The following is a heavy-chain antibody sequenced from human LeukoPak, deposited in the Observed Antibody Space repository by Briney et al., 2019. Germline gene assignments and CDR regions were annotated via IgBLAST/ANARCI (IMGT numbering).Heavy chain of an antibody. CDR3: ARGVKRTVLVEVVYYYYMDV. CDR2: ISSSSDYI. CDR1: GFSFSSCS. J-gene: IGHJ6*03. Sequence: PGGSLRLSCAASGFSFSSCSMNWVRQAPGKGLEWVSSISSSSDYIYYADSLRGRFTISRDNAKNSLYLQMKSLRAEDTAVYYCARGVKRTVLVEVVYYYYMDVWGKGTTVTVSS. V-gene: IGHV3-21*01. D-gene: IGHD2-8*02.